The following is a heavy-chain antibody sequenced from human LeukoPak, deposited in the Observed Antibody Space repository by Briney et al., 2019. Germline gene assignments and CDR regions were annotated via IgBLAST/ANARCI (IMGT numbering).Heavy chain of an antibody. CDR3: ATPRITIFGVPTYYYYYYMDV. V-gene: IGHV4-39*01. CDR2: IYYSGST. CDR1: GGSISSSSYY. D-gene: IGHD3-3*01. Sequence: PSETLSLTCTASGGSISSSSYYWGWIRQPPGKGLEWIGSIYYSGSTYYNPSLKSRVTISVDTSKNQFSLKLSSVTAADTAVYYCATPRITIFGVPTYYYYYYMDVWGKGTTVTVSS. J-gene: IGHJ6*03.